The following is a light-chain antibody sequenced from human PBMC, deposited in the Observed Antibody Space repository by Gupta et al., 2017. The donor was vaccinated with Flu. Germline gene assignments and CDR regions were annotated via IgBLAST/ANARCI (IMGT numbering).Light chain of an antibody. CDR1: SSNIGVNY. Sequence: QSVLTQPPSVSAAPGQKVTISCSGSSSNIGVNYLSWYQQFPGTAPKLLIYDNDKRPSGIPDRFSGSKSGTSATLGITGLQTGDEADYYCGTWDNSLDFSRVFGGGTKLTVL. V-gene: IGLV1-51*01. CDR3: GTWDNSLDFSRV. J-gene: IGLJ3*02. CDR2: DND.